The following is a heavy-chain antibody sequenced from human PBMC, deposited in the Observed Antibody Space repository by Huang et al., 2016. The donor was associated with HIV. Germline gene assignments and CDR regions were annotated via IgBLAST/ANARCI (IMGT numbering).Heavy chain of an antibody. J-gene: IGHJ4*02. Sequence: QVQLVESGGGVVQPGRSLRIFCAASGFTFRSYGMHWVRQAPGKGLEWVAVISYDAKTKYYADSVEGRFSISRDNSKTTVYLQLNSLRLEDTAVYYCAKGGSAAAVLDFWGQGTLVTVSS. CDR3: AKGGSAAAVLDF. D-gene: IGHD6-13*01. CDR2: ISYDAKTK. CDR1: GFTFRSYG. V-gene: IGHV3-30*18.